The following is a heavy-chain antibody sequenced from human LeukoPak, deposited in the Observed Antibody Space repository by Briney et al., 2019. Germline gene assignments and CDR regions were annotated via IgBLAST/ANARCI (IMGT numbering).Heavy chain of an antibody. Sequence: ASVKVSCKASGHTFTGYYMHWVRQAPGQGLGWMGWINPNSGGTNYAQKFQGWVTMTRDTSISTAYMELSRLRSDDTAVYYCARANFLYCSSTTCLFDYWGQGTLVTVSS. CDR2: INPNSGGT. J-gene: IGHJ4*02. CDR3: ARANFLYCSSTTCLFDY. CDR1: GHTFTGYY. D-gene: IGHD2-2*01. V-gene: IGHV1-2*04.